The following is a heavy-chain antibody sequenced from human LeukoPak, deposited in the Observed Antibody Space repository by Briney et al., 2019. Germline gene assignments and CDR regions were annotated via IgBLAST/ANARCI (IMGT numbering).Heavy chain of an antibody. V-gene: IGHV3-23*01. J-gene: IGHJ5*02. CDR2: ISGCGGST. D-gene: IGHD2-21*01. Sequence: GGSLRLSCAASGFTFSSYAMSWVRQAPGKGLEWVSAISGCGGSTYYADSVKGRFTISRDNSKNTLYLQMNSLRAEDTAVYYCAKDGEGFHVENWFDPWGQGTLVTVSS. CDR1: GFTFSSYA. CDR3: AKDGEGFHVENWFDP.